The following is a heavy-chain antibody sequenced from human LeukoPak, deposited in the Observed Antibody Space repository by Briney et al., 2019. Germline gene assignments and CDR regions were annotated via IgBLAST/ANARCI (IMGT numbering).Heavy chain of an antibody. Sequence: GGSLRLSCEASGFTFSAYAMTWVRQAPGKGLEWVSSIGSDNKPHYADSVKGRFTISRDNSKNTLYLQMNSLRAEDTAVYYCAKDGLMDGGDYYDSSGYLDYWGQGTLVTVSS. D-gene: IGHD3-22*01. CDR2: IGSDNKP. J-gene: IGHJ4*02. CDR3: AKDGLMDGGDYYDSSGYLDY. CDR1: GFTFSAYA. V-gene: IGHV3-NL1*01.